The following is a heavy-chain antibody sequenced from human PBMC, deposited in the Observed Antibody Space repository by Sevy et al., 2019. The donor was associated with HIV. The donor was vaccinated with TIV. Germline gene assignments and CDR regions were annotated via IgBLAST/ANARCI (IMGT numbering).Heavy chain of an antibody. J-gene: IGHJ6*02. CDR2: ISNSSSYI. Sequence: GASLRLSCAASGLRFSNYNMNWVRQAPGQGLEWVACISNSSSYIYYVDSVKGRFTISRDNAKNSLYLQMNSLRAEDTAVYYCASEKEQLVLWPYYGMDVWGQGTTVTVSS. D-gene: IGHD6-13*01. CDR1: GLRFSNYN. CDR3: ASEKEQLVLWPYYGMDV. V-gene: IGHV3-21*01.